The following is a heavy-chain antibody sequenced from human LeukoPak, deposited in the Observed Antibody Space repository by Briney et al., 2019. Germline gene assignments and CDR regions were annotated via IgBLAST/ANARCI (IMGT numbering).Heavy chain of an antibody. D-gene: IGHD5-12*01. V-gene: IGHV3-30*19. J-gene: IGHJ4*02. Sequence: GGSLRLSCAASGFTFSSYGMHWVRQAPGKGLEWVAVIWYDGSNKYYADSVKGRFTISRDNSKNTLYLQMNSLRAEDTAVYYCASDRAPERGYSGYDPDYWGQGTLVTVSS. CDR1: GFTFSSYG. CDR2: IWYDGSNK. CDR3: ASDRAPERGYSGYDPDY.